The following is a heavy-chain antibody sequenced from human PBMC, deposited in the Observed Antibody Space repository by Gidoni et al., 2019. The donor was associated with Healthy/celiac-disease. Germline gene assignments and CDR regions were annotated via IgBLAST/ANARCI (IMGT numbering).Heavy chain of an antibody. CDR3: TTDAWELLSIAVY. V-gene: IGHV3-15*01. Sequence: EVQLVESGGGLVKPGGSLRLSGAVSGFPFSNAWMSGVRRAPGKGLEWVGRIKSKTDGGTTDYAAPVKGRFTISRDDSKNTLYLQMNSLKTEDTAVYYCTTDAWELLSIAVYWGQGTLVTVSS. CDR1: GFPFSNAW. CDR2: IKSKTDGGTT. J-gene: IGHJ4*02. D-gene: IGHD1-26*01.